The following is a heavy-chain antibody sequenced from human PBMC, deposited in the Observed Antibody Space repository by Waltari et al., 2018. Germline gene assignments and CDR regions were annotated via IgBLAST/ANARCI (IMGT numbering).Heavy chain of an antibody. V-gene: IGHV3-74*01. Sequence: EEQLLESGGGLVQPGDSLRLSCAGSGFRFSNYWMNWVRQAPGKGLVWVGRIRDDERSISYADSVKGRFTISRDNAKNTVYLQMKRLRVEDTAVYYCARLAPRTYRSPVPGRHYYYGMDVWGQGTTVTVSS. D-gene: IGHD3-10*01. CDR3: ARLAPRTYRSPVPGRHYYYGMDV. CDR1: GFRFSNYW. J-gene: IGHJ6*02. CDR2: IRDDERSI.